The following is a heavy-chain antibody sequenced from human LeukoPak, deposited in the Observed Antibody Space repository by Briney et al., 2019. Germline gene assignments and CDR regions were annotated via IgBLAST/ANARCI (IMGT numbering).Heavy chain of an antibody. CDR3: AREGLDYFDI. D-gene: IGHD3-16*01. V-gene: IGHV3-11*01. CDR1: GFTFSDYY. Sequence: GGSLRLSCAGSGFTFSDYYMSWIRQAPGKGLEWVAYISSSGRTIYYAHSVKGGFTISRDNDKNSLYLQMNRLRAEDTAVYYCAREGLDYFDIWGQGTMVTVSS. J-gene: IGHJ3*02. CDR2: ISSSGRTI.